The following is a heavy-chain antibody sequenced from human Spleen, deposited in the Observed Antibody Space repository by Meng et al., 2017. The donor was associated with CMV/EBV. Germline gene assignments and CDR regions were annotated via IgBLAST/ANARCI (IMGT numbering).Heavy chain of an antibody. CDR2: VYYSGST. J-gene: IGHJ3*02. CDR1: GGSLSDYY. Sequence: SETLSLTCTVSGGSLSDYYWHWIRQAPGRGLDWIGYVYYSGSTNYNPSLKSRLSLSVDASKKQVSLSLSSVTAADTAVYYCARDPDFWSGGYAFDIGGQGTMVTVSS. CDR3: ARDPDFWSGGYAFDI. D-gene: IGHD3-3*01. V-gene: IGHV4-59*01.